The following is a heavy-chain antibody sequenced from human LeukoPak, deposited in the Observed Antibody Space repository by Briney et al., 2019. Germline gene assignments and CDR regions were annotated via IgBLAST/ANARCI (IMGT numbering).Heavy chain of an antibody. CDR3: ARDSEFYDGSNYAYYFDL. CDR1: GGSISSGGYY. V-gene: IGHV4-30-2*01. D-gene: IGHD5-24*01. CDR2: IYQSGST. Sequence: SETLSLTCTVSGGSISSGGYYWSWIRQPPGKGLEWIGYIYQSGSTYFNPSLKSRVSISIDTSKNQFSLKLSSVTAADTAVYYCARDSEFYDGSNYAYYFDLWGQGTLVTVSS. J-gene: IGHJ4*02.